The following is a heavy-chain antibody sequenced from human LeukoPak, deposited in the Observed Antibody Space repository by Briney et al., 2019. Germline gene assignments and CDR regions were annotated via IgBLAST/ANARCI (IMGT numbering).Heavy chain of an antibody. Sequence: GGSLSLSCAASGFTFSDYYMTWIRQAPGKGLEWVSYISSSSNNIHYANSVRGRFTISRDNAKNSVYLQMNSLRAEDTAIYYCARAAGWFDPWGQGTLVTVSS. V-gene: IGHV3-11*01. CDR2: ISSSSNNI. CDR3: ARAAGWFDP. J-gene: IGHJ5*02. CDR1: GFTFSDYY.